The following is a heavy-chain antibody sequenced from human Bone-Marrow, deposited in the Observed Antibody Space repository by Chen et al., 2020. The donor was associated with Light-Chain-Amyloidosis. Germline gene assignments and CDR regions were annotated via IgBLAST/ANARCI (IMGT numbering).Heavy chain of an antibody. Sequence: DVQLVESGGGLVQPGGSLRLSCAASGFTFSDYWMHWVRQAPGKGLVWVSRIKGDGSDISYADSVKGRFTISRDNAKNTLYLQVNSLRAEDTATYYCARVPIANPGTGIDYWGQGALVTVSS. CDR1: GFTFSDYW. CDR3: ARVPIANPGTGIDY. D-gene: IGHD6-13*01. CDR2: IKGDGSDI. J-gene: IGHJ4*02. V-gene: IGHV3-74*01.